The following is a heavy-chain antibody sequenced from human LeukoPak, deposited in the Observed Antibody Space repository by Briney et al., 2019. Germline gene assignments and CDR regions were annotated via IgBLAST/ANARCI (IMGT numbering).Heavy chain of an antibody. V-gene: IGHV4-59*01. Sequence: SETLSLTCTVSGGSISSYYWSRIRQPPGKGLEWIGYIYYSGSTNYNPSLKSRVTIPVDTSKNQFSLKLSSVTAADTAVYYCASVYVWGSYRFDYWGQGTLVTVSS. D-gene: IGHD3-16*02. J-gene: IGHJ4*02. CDR1: GGSISSYY. CDR3: ASVYVWGSYRFDY. CDR2: IYYSGST.